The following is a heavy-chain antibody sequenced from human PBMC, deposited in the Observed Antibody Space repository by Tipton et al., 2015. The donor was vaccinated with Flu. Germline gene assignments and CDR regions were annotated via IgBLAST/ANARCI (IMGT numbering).Heavy chain of an antibody. V-gene: IGHV4-4*07. CDR2: IYSTGST. D-gene: IGHD3-22*01. J-gene: IGHJ4*02. Sequence: TLSLTCIVSSDSIRSYYWSWIRQPAGKGLEWIGHIYSTGSTRHNPSLKSRVTMSIDTSKNQFSLKLTSVTAADTAVYYCTRDFYDTTFDSWSPGTLVTVSS. CDR3: TRDFYDTTFDS. CDR1: SDSIRSYY.